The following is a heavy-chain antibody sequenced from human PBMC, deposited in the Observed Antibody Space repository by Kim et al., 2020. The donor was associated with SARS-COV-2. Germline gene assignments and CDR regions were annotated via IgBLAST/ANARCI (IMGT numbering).Heavy chain of an antibody. CDR2: ISYDGNNK. CDR1: GFTFSSYG. D-gene: IGHD3-3*01. V-gene: IGHV3-30*18. Sequence: GGSLRLSCAASGFTFSSYGMHWVRQAPGKGLEWVAVISYDGNNKYYADSVKGRFTISRDTSKNTLYLQMNSLRAEDTAVYYCAKERLPPVLITIFGGLDYWGQGTLVTVSS. CDR3: AKERLPPVLITIFGGLDY. J-gene: IGHJ4*02.